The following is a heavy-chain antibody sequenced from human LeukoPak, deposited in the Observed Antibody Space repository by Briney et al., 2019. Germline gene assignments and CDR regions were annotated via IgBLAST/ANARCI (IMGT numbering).Heavy chain of an antibody. J-gene: IGHJ4*02. D-gene: IGHD3-22*01. CDR1: GGSISSSSYY. V-gene: IGHV4-39*01. CDR2: IYYSGST. CDR3: ARHSADSSGYYYQPHHFDY. Sequence: PSETLSLTCTVSGGSISSSSYYWGWIRQPPGKGLEWIGSIYYSGSTYYNPSLKSRVTISVDTSKNQFSLKLSSVTAADTAVYYCARHSADSSGYYYQPHHFDYWGQGTLVTVSS.